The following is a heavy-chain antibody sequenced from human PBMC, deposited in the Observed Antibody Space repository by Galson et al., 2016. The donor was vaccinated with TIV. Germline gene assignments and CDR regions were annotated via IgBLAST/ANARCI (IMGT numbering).Heavy chain of an antibody. J-gene: IGHJ5*02. CDR2: IDPEDSYT. D-gene: IGHD3-10*01. CDR3: ARGVSSGSAWLDP. Sequence: QSGAEVKKPGESLRISCKASGYNFTNYWIIWVRQMPGRGLEWVGRIDPEDSYTNYSPSFQGHVTISADKSSTTAYLQWSSLKASDTAMYYCARGVSSGSAWLDPWGQGTLVSVSS. CDR1: GYNFTNYW. V-gene: IGHV5-10-1*01.